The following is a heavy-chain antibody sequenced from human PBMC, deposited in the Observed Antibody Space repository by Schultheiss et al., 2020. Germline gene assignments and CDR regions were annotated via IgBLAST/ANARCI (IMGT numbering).Heavy chain of an antibody. J-gene: IGHJ4*02. V-gene: IGHV3-23*01. D-gene: IGHD4-17*01. Sequence: GGSLRLSCAASGFTFSSYSMNWVRQAPGKGLEWVSAISGSGGSTYYADSVKGRFTISRDNSKNTLYLQMNSLRAEDTAVYYCATGDIDCGDFDYFEYWGQGTLVTVSS. CDR1: GFTFSSYS. CDR3: ATGDIDCGDFDYFEY. CDR2: ISGSGGST.